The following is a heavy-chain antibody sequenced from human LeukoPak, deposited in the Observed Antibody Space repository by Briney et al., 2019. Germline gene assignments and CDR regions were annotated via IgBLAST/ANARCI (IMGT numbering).Heavy chain of an antibody. J-gene: IGHJ6*03. CDR3: ARVSSSHYYYYYMDA. CDR2: ISYDGSNK. CDR1: GFTFSSYA. Sequence: GGSLRLSCAASGFTFSSYAMHWVRQAPGKGLEWVAVISYDGSNKYYADSVKGRFTISRDNSKNTLYLQMNSLRAEDTAVYYCARVSSSHYYYYYMDAWGKGTTVTVSS. D-gene: IGHD2-15*01. V-gene: IGHV3-30-3*01.